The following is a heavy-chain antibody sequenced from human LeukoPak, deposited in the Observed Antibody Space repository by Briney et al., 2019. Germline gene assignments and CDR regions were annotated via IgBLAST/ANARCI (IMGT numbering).Heavy chain of an antibody. J-gene: IGHJ6*02. CDR2: ISNSGSTI. Sequence: LGGSLRLSCTASGFTLGDYYMNWIRQAPGKGPAWGSYISNSGSTIYYADYVKGRFTVSRDNTQNSLYLQMNSLRAEDTAGYIWASDKAHGGMDVWGRGTTVTVSS. CDR1: GFTLGDYY. CDR3: ASDKAHGGMDV. V-gene: IGHV3-11*01.